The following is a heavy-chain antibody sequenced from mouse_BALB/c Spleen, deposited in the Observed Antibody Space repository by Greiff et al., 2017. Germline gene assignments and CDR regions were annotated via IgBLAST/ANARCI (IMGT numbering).Heavy chain of an antibody. J-gene: IGHJ3*01. D-gene: IGHD1-1*01. CDR3: TRSYYGSSYAWFAY. Sequence: QVQLKESGAELVKPGASVKLSCKASGYTFTSYYMYWVKQRPGQGLEWIGEINPSNGGTNFNEKFKSKATLTVDKSSSTAYMQLSSLTSEDSAVYYCTRSYYGSSYAWFAYWGQGTLVTVSA. V-gene: IGHV1S81*02. CDR2: INPSNGGT. CDR1: GYTFTSYY.